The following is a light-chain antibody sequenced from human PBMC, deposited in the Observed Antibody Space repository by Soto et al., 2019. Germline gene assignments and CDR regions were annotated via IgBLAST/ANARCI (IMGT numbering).Light chain of an antibody. CDR2: AAS. V-gene: IGKV1-39*01. CDR1: QSISSY. Sequence: DILMTQSPSSLSASVGDRVTITCRASQSISSYLNWFQQKPGQAPKLLIYAASSLQSGVPSRFSGSGSGTDFTLTIGSLQPEDLATYYCQQSYSTPVTFGQGTKVEIK. J-gene: IGKJ1*01. CDR3: QQSYSTPVT.